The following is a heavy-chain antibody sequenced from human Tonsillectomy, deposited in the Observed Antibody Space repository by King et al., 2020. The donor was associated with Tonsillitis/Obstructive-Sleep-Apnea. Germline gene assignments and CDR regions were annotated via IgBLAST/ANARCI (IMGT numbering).Heavy chain of an antibody. CDR3: ARGIRGDNDAFDI. V-gene: IGHV4-59*01. D-gene: IGHD3-16*01. Sequence: VQLQESGPGLVKPSETLSLTCTVSGGSISSYYWGWIRQPPGKGLGGFGYIYYSGSTNYNPSLKSRVTISLDTSKNQFSLKLSSVTAADTAVYYCARGIRGDNDAFDIWGQGTMVTVSS. CDR1: GGSISSYY. CDR2: IYYSGST. J-gene: IGHJ3*02.